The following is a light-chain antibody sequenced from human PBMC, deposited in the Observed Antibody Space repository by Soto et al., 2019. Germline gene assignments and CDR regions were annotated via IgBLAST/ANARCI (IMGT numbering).Light chain of an antibody. J-gene: IGKJ1*01. CDR3: QQYNNYSPWT. CDR1: QTFNDW. CDR2: DAS. V-gene: IGKV1-5*01. Sequence: DIQMTQSPSTLSASVGDRVTITFRSSQTFNDWLAWYQQKPGKAPKLLIYDASTLESGVPSRFSGSGSGTEFTLTIRSLQPDDFATYYCQQYNNYSPWTFGQGTKVDIK.